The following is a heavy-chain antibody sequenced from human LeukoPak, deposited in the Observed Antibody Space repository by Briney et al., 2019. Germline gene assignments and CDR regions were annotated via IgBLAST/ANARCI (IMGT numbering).Heavy chain of an antibody. CDR3: ARERIVGATTLDY. D-gene: IGHD1-26*01. J-gene: IGHJ4*02. Sequence: PGGSLRLSCAASGFTFSSYGMHWVRQAPGKGLEWVAVIWYDGSNKCYADSVKGRFTISRDNSKNTLYLQMNSLRAEDTAVYYCARERIVGATTLDYWGQGTLVTVSS. V-gene: IGHV3-33*01. CDR1: GFTFSSYG. CDR2: IWYDGSNK.